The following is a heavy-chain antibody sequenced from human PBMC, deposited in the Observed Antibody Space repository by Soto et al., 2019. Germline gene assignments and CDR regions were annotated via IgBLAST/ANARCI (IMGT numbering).Heavy chain of an antibody. CDR2: IDYTGST. J-gene: IGHJ4*01. Sequence: SETLSLTCGVSGGSISTYYWNWIRQAPGKGLEWVGYIDYTGSTNYNPSLKSRVTISVDTSTNQFSLKLTSVTAADTAVYYCAGVGYSSGWYGPLAYWGHGTLVTVSS. D-gene: IGHD6-19*01. CDR1: GGSISTYY. CDR3: AGVGYSSGWYGPLAY. V-gene: IGHV4-59*01.